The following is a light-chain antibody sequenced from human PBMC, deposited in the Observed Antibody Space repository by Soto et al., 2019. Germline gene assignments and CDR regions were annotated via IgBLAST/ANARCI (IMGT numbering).Light chain of an antibody. CDR3: QQYETFSGT. Sequence: DIQMTQSPSSLSASVGDRVTITCQASQDISNYLNWYQQKPGEAPKLLIYDASALPRGVPSRFSGSGSGTKFTLTIASLQPDDFATYYCQQYETFSGTFGPGTKVEI. J-gene: IGKJ1*01. CDR1: QDISNY. CDR2: DAS. V-gene: IGKV1-33*01.